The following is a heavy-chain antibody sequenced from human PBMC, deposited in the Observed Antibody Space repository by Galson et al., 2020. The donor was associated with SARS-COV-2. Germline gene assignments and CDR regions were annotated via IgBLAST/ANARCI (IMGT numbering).Heavy chain of an antibody. Sequence: KIGESLKISCVGFGFTFKNYNLNWVRQAPGKGLEWLAIISSSSRYFYYSDSVKGRFTISRDNARNSVYLQMNSLRAEDTAVYFCARGVGNYDILTAYGWDVWGQGTTVTVSS. CDR3: ARGVGNYDILTAYGWDV. V-gene: IGHV3-21*01. D-gene: IGHD3-9*01. CDR2: ISSSSRYF. CDR1: GFTFKNYN. J-gene: IGHJ6*02.